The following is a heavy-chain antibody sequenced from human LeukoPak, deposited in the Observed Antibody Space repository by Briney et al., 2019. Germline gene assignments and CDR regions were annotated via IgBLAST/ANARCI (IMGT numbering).Heavy chain of an antibody. CDR2: INPHSATT. V-gene: IGHV1-46*01. CDR3: ARDQSASLNYFDY. Sequence: ASVKVSCKASGYTFISWYIHWVRQAPGQGLEWMGIINPHSATTTYAQSFQGRLTMTRDTSTSTVYMELSRLKSEDTATYYCARDQSASLNYFDYWGQGTLVTVSS. CDR1: GYTFISWY. J-gene: IGHJ4*02.